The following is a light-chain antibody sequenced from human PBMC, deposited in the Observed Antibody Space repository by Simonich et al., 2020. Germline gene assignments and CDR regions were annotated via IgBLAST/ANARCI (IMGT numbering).Light chain of an antibody. V-gene: IGLV2-23*01. CDR2: EGS. J-gene: IGLJ2*01. CDR3: CSYAGSSTVV. CDR1: RSDVGSYNL. Sequence: QSALTQPASVSGSPGQSITISCTGTRSDVGSYNLVSGYQQHPGKAPKLMIYEGSKRPSGVSNRFSCSKSGNTASLTISGLQAEDEADYYCCSYAGSSTVVFGGGTKLTVL.